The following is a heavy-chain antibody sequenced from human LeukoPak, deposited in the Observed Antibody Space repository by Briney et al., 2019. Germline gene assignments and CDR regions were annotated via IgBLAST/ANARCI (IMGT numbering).Heavy chain of an antibody. CDR1: GYSFNSYL. J-gene: IGHJ4*02. Sequence: GESLKISCKASGYSFNSYLIGWVREMPGKVLEWMAIMYPGDSDTKYSPSFQGQVTISADKSITTAYLQWSSLKASDTAMYYCARLLGPSDRYYFEYWGQGTLVTVSS. CDR3: ARLLGPSDRYYFEY. V-gene: IGHV5-51*01. D-gene: IGHD3-16*01. CDR2: MYPGDSDT.